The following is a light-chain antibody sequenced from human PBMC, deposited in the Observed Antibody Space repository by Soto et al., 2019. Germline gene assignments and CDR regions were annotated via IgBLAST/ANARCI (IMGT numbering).Light chain of an antibody. Sequence: QSALTQPASVSGSPGQSITISCTGTSSDVGGYNYVSWYQQHPGKAPKLMIYEVSNRPSGVSNPFSGSKSGNTASLTISGLQAEDEADYYCSSYTSSSTPGVFGTGTKLTVL. CDR3: SSYTSSSTPGV. J-gene: IGLJ1*01. CDR1: SSDVGGYNY. V-gene: IGLV2-14*01. CDR2: EVS.